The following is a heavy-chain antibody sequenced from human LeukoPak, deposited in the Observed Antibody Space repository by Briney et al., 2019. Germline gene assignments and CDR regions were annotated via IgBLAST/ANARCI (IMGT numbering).Heavy chain of an antibody. CDR3: ARDLGLKYGSGTYKFDP. CDR1: GFSFSTYG. Sequence: GGSLRLSCAASGFSFSTYGMHWVRQAPGKGPEWVAVIWYDESHQYYADSVKGRFTISRDMSNNTLYLQMNDLRFDDTAVYYCARDLGLKYGSGTYKFDPWGQGTPVIVSS. CDR2: IWYDESHQ. D-gene: IGHD3-10*01. V-gene: IGHV3-33*01. J-gene: IGHJ5*02.